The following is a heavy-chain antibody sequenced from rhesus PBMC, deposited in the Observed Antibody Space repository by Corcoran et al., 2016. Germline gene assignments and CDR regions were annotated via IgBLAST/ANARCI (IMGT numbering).Heavy chain of an antibody. CDR2: IYGGSGST. J-gene: IGHJ4*01. CDR3: AKRVGPLYCFDY. V-gene: IGHV4-147*01. Sequence: QVQLQESGPGVVKPSETLSLTCAVSGGSITSSWWGWIRQPPGKGLEWIGQIYGGSGSTRYNPSLKSRVTISSDTSMNQFSLKLSSVTAADTAVYYCAKRVGPLYCFDYWGQGVLVTVSS. D-gene: IGHD1-44*01. CDR1: GGSITSSW.